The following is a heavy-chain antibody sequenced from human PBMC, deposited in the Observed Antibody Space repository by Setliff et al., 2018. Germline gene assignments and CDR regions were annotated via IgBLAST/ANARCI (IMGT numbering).Heavy chain of an antibody. D-gene: IGHD3-3*01. CDR3: ARRETYYNFWSGYYAY. Sequence: PSETLSLTCTVSGGSISSSSYYWGWIRRPPGKGLEWIGSIYYSGSTYYNPSLKSRVTISVDTSKNRFSLKLSSVTAADTAVYYCARRETYYNFWSGYYAYWGQGTLVTVS. J-gene: IGHJ4*02. CDR1: GGSISSSSYY. V-gene: IGHV4-39*07. CDR2: IYYSGST.